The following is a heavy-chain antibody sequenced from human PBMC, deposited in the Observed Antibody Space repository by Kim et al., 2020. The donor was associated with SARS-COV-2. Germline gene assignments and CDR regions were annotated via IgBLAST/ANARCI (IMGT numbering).Heavy chain of an antibody. D-gene: IGHD2-2*01. CDR3: AKGNTVVVPAAPYY. Sequence: YAASVKGRSTISRGNSKNTLYLQMNSLGAEDTALYYCAKGNTVVVPAAPYYWGQGTLVTVSS. V-gene: IGHV3-23*01. J-gene: IGHJ4*02.